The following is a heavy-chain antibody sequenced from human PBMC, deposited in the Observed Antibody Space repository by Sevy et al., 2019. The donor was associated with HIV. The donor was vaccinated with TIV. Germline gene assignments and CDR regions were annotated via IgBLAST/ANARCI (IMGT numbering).Heavy chain of an antibody. CDR1: GFPFSNYE. Sequence: GGSLRLSCAASGFPFSNYEMNWVRQAPGKGLEWVAFISTSVSRVFYADSVKGRFTISRDNSKNSFYLQMDNLRVEDTALYYCAREGCTRPHDYWGQGTRVTVSS. CDR3: AREGCTRPHDY. D-gene: IGHD2-8*01. CDR2: ISTSVSRV. J-gene: IGHJ4*02. V-gene: IGHV3-48*03.